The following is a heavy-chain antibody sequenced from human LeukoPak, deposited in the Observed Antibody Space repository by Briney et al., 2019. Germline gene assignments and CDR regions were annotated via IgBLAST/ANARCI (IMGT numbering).Heavy chain of an antibody. CDR1: GGSISNYY. D-gene: IGHD5-18*01. J-gene: IGHJ4*02. V-gene: IGHV4-59*01. CDR2: IHHSGST. Sequence: SETLSLTCTVSGGSISNYYWSWIRQLPGDGREWVGEIHHSGSTNYNPSLKSRVTISVNTSKNQSSLKLSSVTAADTAVYYCARGYSYGYFDYWGQGTLVTVSS. CDR3: ARGYSYGYFDY.